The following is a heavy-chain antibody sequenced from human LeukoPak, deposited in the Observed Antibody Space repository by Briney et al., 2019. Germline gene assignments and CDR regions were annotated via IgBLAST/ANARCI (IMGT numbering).Heavy chain of an antibody. V-gene: IGHV4-4*07. D-gene: IGHD3-10*01. J-gene: IGHJ5*02. CDR2: IYTNGST. CDR3: ARDSGTTGEVKFDP. CDR1: SGSISNYY. Sequence: PSETLSLTCTVSSGSISNYYWSWIRQLAGKGLEWIGRIYTNGSTTYNPSLKSRLTISIDTSKNQFSLKLSSVTAADTAVYYCARDSGTTGEVKFDPWGQGTLVTVSS.